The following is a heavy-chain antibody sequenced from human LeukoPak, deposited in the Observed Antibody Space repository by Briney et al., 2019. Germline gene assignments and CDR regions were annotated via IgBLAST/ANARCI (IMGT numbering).Heavy chain of an antibody. D-gene: IGHD2/OR15-2a*01. CDR1: GFTFSSYG. CDR3: ARAPPSTSRLMEWYFDL. CDR2: IDSSSTYI. J-gene: IGHJ2*01. Sequence: PGRSLRLSCAASGFTFSSYGMNWVRQAPGKGLEWVSSIDSSSTYIYYADSLKGRFTISRDNAENSLYLGMNSLRAEDTAVYYCARAPPSTSRLMEWYFDLWGRGTQVTVSS. V-gene: IGHV3-21*01.